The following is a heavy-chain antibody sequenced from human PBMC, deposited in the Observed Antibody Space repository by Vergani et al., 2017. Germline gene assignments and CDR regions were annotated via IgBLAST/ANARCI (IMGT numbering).Heavy chain of an antibody. CDR2: ISSSSSTI. Sequence: EVQLLESGGGLVQPGGSLRLSCAASGFTFSSYSMNWVRQAPGKGLEWVSYISSSSSTIYYADSVKGRFTISRDNAKNSLYLQMNSLRDEDTAVYYCARDQFYGSGSYKIPDWFDPWGQGTLVTVSS. V-gene: IGHV3-48*02. D-gene: IGHD3-10*01. J-gene: IGHJ5*02. CDR1: GFTFSSYS. CDR3: ARDQFYGSGSYKIPDWFDP.